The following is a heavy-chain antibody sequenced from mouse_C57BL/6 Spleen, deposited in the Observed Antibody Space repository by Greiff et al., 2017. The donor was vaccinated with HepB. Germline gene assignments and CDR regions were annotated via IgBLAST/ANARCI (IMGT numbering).Heavy chain of an antibody. CDR1: GFTFSSYT. J-gene: IGHJ1*03. D-gene: IGHD4-1*01. Sequence: EVQLVESGGGLVKPGGSLKLSCAASGFTFSSYTMSWVRQTPEKRLEWVATISGGGGNTYYPDSVKGRFTISRDNAKNTLYLQMSSLRSEDTALYYCARQAGTWYFDVWGTGTTVTVSS. V-gene: IGHV5-9*01. CDR2: ISGGGGNT. CDR3: ARQAGTWYFDV.